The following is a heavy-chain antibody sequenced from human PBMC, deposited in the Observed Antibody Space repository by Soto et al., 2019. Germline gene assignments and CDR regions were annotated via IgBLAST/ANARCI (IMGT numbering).Heavy chain of an antibody. CDR3: ARARRNPGYSYGDYHGMDV. Sequence: SVKVSCKASGGTFSSYAISWVRQAPGQGLGWMGGIIPIFGTANYAQKFQGRVTITADEPTSTAYMELSSLRSEDTAVYYCARARRNPGYSYGDYHGMDVWGQGTTVTVSS. J-gene: IGHJ6*02. V-gene: IGHV1-69*13. D-gene: IGHD5-18*01. CDR1: GGTFSSYA. CDR2: IIPIFGTA.